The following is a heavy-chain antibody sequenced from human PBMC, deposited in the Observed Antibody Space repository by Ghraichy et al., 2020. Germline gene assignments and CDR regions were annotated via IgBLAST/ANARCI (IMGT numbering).Heavy chain of an antibody. J-gene: IGHJ4*02. V-gene: IGHV3-33*08. D-gene: IGHD4-17*01. CDR2: IWYDGSYK. CDR3: VRDGPTAITRAFDY. CDR1: GFNFINAW. Sequence: GGSLRLSCAASGFNFINAWMSWVRQAPGKGLEWVAVIWYDGSYKYYVDSVKGRFTISRDNSKNMLYLQMNSLRAEDTAVYYCVRDGPTAITRAFDYWGQGTLVTVSS.